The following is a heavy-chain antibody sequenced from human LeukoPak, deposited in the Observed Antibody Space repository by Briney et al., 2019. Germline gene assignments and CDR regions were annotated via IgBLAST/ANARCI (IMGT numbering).Heavy chain of an antibody. Sequence: PGGSLRLSCAASGFTFSSYAMHWVRQAPGKGLEWVAVISYDGSNKYYADSVKGRFTISRDNSKNTLYLEMNSLRAEDTAVYYCASTRSGSYYYYFDYWGQGTLVTVSS. J-gene: IGHJ4*02. D-gene: IGHD1-26*01. CDR1: GFTFSSYA. V-gene: IGHV3-30*04. CDR2: ISYDGSNK. CDR3: ASTRSGSYYYYFDY.